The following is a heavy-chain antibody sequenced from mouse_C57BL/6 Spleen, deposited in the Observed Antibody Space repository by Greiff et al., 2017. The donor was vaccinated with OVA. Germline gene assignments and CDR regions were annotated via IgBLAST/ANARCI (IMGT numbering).Heavy chain of an antibody. CDR1: GFTFSDYG. CDR2: ISSGSSTI. D-gene: IGHD2-1*01. J-gene: IGHJ2*01. CDR3: ARNIYYGNPFDY. V-gene: IGHV5-17*01. Sequence: EVKVEESGGGLVKPGGSLKLSCAASGFTFSDYGMHWVRQAPEKGLEWVAYISSGSSTIYYADTVKGRFTISRDNAKNTLFLQMTSLRSEDTAMYYCARNIYYGNPFDYWGQGTTLTVSS.